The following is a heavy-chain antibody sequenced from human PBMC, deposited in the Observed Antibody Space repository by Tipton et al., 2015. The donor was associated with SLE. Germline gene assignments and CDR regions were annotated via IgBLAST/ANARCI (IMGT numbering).Heavy chain of an antibody. Sequence: QSGAEVKKPGASVKVSCKASGYTFSSSAISWVRQAPGQGLEWMGWIRIYNGNTDYAQKFQGRVTMTTDTSTSTAYMELRSLRSDDTAVYYCASQMYSSGWYFDYWGQGTLVTVSS. D-gene: IGHD6-19*01. CDR3: ASQMYSSGWYFDY. CDR1: GYTFSSSA. CDR2: IRIYNGNT. J-gene: IGHJ4*02. V-gene: IGHV1-18*01.